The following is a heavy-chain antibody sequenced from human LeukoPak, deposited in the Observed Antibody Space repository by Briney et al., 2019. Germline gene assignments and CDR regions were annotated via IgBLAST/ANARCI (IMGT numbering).Heavy chain of an antibody. Sequence: GRSLRLSCAASGFTFSSYAMHWVRQAPGKGLEWVAVISYDGSNKYYADSVKGRFTISRDNSKNTLYLQMNSLRAEDTAVYYCARDPAGYYDSSGYYLDYWGQGILVTVSS. CDR1: GFTFSSYA. J-gene: IGHJ4*02. CDR3: ARDPAGYYDSSGYYLDY. D-gene: IGHD3-22*01. V-gene: IGHV3-30-3*01. CDR2: ISYDGSNK.